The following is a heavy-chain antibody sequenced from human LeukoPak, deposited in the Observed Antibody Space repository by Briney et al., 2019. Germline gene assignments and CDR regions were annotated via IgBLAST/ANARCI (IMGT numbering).Heavy chain of an antibody. V-gene: IGHV3-53*01. CDR2: IYSGGDT. CDR3: AGDRGGAGDRFPGNFDI. Sequence: GGSLRLSCTAAGFTVSNKYMSWVRRAPGQGPEWVSAIYSGGDTYYSDSVKGRFSISRDNSENTVYLPLNSLTAEDTAGYYCAGDRGGAGDRFPGNFDIWGQGTMVTVSS. D-gene: IGHD2-21*01. J-gene: IGHJ3*02. CDR1: GFTVSNKY.